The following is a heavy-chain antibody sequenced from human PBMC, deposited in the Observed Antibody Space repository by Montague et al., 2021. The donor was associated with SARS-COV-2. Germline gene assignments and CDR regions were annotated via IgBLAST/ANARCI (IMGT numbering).Heavy chain of an antibody. CDR2: IYYSGST. V-gene: IGHV4-39*01. CDR3: ARFPTSYYYDSKAAPATPDAFDI. J-gene: IGHJ3*02. D-gene: IGHD3-22*01. CDR1: GGSISSSSYY. Sequence: SETLSLTCTVSGGSISSSSYYWGWIRQPPGKWLEWIGSIYYSGSTYYNPSLKSRVTISVDTSKNQFSLKLSSVTAADTAVYYCARFPTSYYYDSKAAPATPDAFDIWGQGTMVTVSS.